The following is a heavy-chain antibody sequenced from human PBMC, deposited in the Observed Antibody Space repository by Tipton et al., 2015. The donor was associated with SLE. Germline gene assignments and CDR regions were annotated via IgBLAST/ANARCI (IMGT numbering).Heavy chain of an antibody. Sequence: QSGPEVKKPGASVKVSCKASGYTFTSYAMHWVRQAPGQRLEWMGWINAGNGNTKYSQKFQGRVTITRDTSASTAYMELSSLRSEDTAVYYCARGFPQKGAFDIWGQGTMVTVSS. J-gene: IGHJ3*02. CDR1: GYTFTSYA. V-gene: IGHV1-3*01. CDR2: INAGNGNT. CDR3: ARGFPQKGAFDI.